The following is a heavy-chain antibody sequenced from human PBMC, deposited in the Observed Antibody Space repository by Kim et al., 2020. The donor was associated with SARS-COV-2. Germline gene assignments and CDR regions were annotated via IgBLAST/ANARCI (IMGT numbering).Heavy chain of an antibody. CDR3: ATRKFSGQSGWYLPEWDYYYYGMDV. J-gene: IGHJ6*02. V-gene: IGHV4-39*01. Sequence: SETLSLTCTVSGGSISSSSYYWGWIRQPPGKGLEWIGSIYYSGSTYYNPSLKSLVTISVDTSKNQFSLKLSSVTAADTAVYYCATRKFSGQSGWYLPEWDYYYYGMDVWGQGTTVTVSS. D-gene: IGHD6-19*01. CDR2: IYYSGST. CDR1: GGSISSSSYY.